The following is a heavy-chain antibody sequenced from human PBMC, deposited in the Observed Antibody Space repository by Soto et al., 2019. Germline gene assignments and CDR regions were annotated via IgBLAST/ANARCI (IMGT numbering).Heavy chain of an antibody. CDR2: IIPIFGTA. CDR3: ASERVTGTKWRWFDP. D-gene: IGHD1-7*01. J-gene: IGHJ5*02. V-gene: IGHV1-69*13. Sequence: SVKVSCKASGGTFSSYAISWVRQAPGQGLEWMGGIIPIFGTANYAQKFQGRVTITADESTSTAYMELSSLRSEDTAVYYCASERVTGTKWRWFDPWGQGTLVTVSS. CDR1: GGTFSSYA.